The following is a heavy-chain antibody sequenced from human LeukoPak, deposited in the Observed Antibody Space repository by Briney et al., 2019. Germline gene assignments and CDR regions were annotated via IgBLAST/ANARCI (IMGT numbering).Heavy chain of an antibody. Sequence: PGGSLRLSCAVSGFTVSGNYMGWVRQAPGKRLQWASVIYAGASGTTYYAGPVKGRFTISRDNSKNTVYLQMNSLRAEDTAVYYCAGDGYESNGYVDYWGQGTLVTVSS. J-gene: IGHJ4*02. CDR3: AGDGYESNGYVDY. CDR2: IYAGASGTT. V-gene: IGHV3-66*01. D-gene: IGHD3-22*01. CDR1: GFTVSGNY.